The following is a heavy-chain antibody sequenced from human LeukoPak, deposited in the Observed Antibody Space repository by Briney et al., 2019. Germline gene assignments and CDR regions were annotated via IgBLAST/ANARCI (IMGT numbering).Heavy chain of an antibody. Sequence: NPSETLSLTCTVSGGSISGYYWSWIRQSADKGLQWIGRIYTAVSSTFNPALESRVSMSIDMYKNQFFLKLTSVTAADTATYYCAREDIVEQPPGRVKFHYYGMDVWGPGTTVTVSS. CDR1: GGSISGYY. J-gene: IGHJ6*02. CDR3: AREDIVEQPPGRVKFHYYGMDV. V-gene: IGHV4-4*07. D-gene: IGHD5-12*01. CDR2: IYTAVSS.